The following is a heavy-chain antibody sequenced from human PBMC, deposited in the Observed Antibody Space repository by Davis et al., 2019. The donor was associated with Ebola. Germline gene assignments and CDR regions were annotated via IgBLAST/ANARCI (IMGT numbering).Heavy chain of an antibody. J-gene: IGHJ3*01. V-gene: IGHV3-7*03. D-gene: IGHD6-19*01. CDR1: GITFSRHW. CDR3: AKDTSNVWFDV. Sequence: GGSLRLSCADSGITFSRHWMTWVRQAPGKGLEWVANIKQDGSEKYYVDSVKGRFTISRDNSKNTLHLQMNSLRVEDTAIYYCAKDTSNVWFDVWGQGTMVTVSS. CDR2: IKQDGSEK.